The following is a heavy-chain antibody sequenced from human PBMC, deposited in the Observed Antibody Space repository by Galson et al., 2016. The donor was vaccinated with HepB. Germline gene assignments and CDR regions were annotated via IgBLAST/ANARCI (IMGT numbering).Heavy chain of an antibody. Sequence: SVKVSCKASGYTFTNYAKHWVRQAPGQGLEWMGWIDAANGHTKSSQKFQGRVTITRDTSASTAYMELSSLRFEDTAVYYCARERSSWYRGWFDPWGQGTLVSVSS. V-gene: IGHV1-3*01. CDR2: IDAANGHT. D-gene: IGHD6-13*01. CDR1: GYTFTNYA. CDR3: ARERSSWYRGWFDP. J-gene: IGHJ5*02.